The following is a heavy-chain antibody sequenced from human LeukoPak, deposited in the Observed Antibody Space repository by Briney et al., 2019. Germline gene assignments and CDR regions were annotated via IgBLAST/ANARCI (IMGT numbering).Heavy chain of an antibody. V-gene: IGHV4-59*08. J-gene: IGHJ5*02. Sequence: LETLCLTCTGSGGSISSYYWSWIRQPPGKGLEWIGYIYYSGSTNYNPSLKSRVTISVDTSKNQFSLKLSSVTAADTAVYYCARQIAVAENWFDPWGQGTLVTVSS. D-gene: IGHD6-19*01. CDR1: GGSISSYY. CDR3: ARQIAVAENWFDP. CDR2: IYYSGST.